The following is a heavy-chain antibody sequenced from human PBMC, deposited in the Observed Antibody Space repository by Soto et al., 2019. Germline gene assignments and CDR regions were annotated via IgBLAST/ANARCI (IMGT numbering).Heavy chain of an antibody. CDR3: ARLKDIVVVPAAIYYYYGMDV. V-gene: IGHV5-51*01. D-gene: IGHD2-2*02. J-gene: IGHJ6*02. CDR2: IYPGDSDT. CDR1: GYSFTSYW. Sequence: GESLKISCKGSGYSFTSYWIGLVRQMPGKGLEWMGIIYPGDSDTRYSPSFQGQVTISADKSISTAYLQWSSLKASDTAMYYCARLKDIVVVPAAIYYYYGMDVWGQGTTVTVSS.